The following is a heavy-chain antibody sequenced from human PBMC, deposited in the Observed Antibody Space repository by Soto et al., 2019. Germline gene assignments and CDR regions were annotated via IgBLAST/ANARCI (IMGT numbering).Heavy chain of an antibody. J-gene: IGHJ4*02. CDR2: INPSGGST. D-gene: IGHD5-18*01. Sequence: ASVKVSCKASGYTFTSYYMHWVRQAPGQGLEWMGIINPSGGSTSYAQKFRGRVTMTRDTSTSTVYMELSSLRSEDTAVYYCARDGPSAMALDYWGQGTLVTVSS. CDR1: GYTFTSYY. V-gene: IGHV1-46*01. CDR3: ARDGPSAMALDY.